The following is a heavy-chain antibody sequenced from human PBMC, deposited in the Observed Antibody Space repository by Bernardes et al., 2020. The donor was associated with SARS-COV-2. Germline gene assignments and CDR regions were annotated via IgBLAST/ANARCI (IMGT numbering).Heavy chain of an antibody. CDR2: IYETGTT. CDR3: ASLGYCGDDNCFSTS. CDR1: GGSISSRNW. J-gene: IGHJ4*02. Sequence: SETLSLTRAVSGGSISSRNWWSWVRQPPTKGLEWIGEIYETGTTNYNPSLKSRVTLSVDKSNNQFSLRLSSVTAADTAVYYCASLGYCGDDNCFSTSWGPGTLVTVSS. V-gene: IGHV4-4*02. D-gene: IGHD2-21*01.